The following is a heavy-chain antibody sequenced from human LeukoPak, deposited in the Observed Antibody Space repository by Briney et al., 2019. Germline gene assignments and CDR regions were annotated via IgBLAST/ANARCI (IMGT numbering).Heavy chain of an antibody. Sequence: GGSLRLSCAASGFTFSSYGMHWVRQAPGEGLEWVAFIRYDGSNKYYADSVKGRFTISRDNSKNTLYLQMNSLRAEDTAVYYCAKDTTVVTIFDYWGQGTLVTVSS. CDR1: GFTFSSYG. V-gene: IGHV3-30*02. CDR3: AKDTTVVTIFDY. J-gene: IGHJ4*02. D-gene: IGHD4-23*01. CDR2: IRYDGSNK.